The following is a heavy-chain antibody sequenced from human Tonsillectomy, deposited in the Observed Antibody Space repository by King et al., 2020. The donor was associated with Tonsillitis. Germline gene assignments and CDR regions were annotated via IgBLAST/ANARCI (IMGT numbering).Heavy chain of an antibody. CDR2: ISAFNGNT. Sequence: QLVQSGAEAKKPGASVKVSCKASGYTFTSYGISWVRQAPGQGLEWMGWISAFNGNTNFAQKLQGRVTMTTDTSTSTAYMELRSLRSDDTAVYYCARGRDYYDSRGYYSTVYYFDYWGQGTLVTVSS. CDR1: GYTFTSYG. CDR3: ARGRDYYDSRGYYSTVYYFDY. J-gene: IGHJ4*02. V-gene: IGHV1-18*04. D-gene: IGHD3-22*01.